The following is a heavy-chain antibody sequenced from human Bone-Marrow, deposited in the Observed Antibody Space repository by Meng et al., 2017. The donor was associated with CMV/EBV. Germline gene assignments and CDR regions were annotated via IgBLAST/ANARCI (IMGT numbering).Heavy chain of an antibody. Sequence: ASVKVSCKASGYTFTSYYMHWVRQAPGQGLEWMGIINPSGGSTSYAQKFQGRVTITADKSTSTAYMELSSLRSEDTAVYYCARDQGYGSGSYYYYYYYGMDVWGQGTTVTVSS. V-gene: IGHV1-46*01. D-gene: IGHD3-10*01. CDR1: GYTFTSYY. J-gene: IGHJ6*02. CDR2: INPSGGST. CDR3: ARDQGYGSGSYYYYYYYGMDV.